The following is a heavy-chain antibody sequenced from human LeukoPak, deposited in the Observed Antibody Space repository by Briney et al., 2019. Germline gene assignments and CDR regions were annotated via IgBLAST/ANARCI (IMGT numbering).Heavy chain of an antibody. Sequence: GASVKVSCKASVYTFTSYGISWVRQAPGQGLEWMGWISAYNGNTNYAQKLQGRVTKTTDTSTSTAYMELRSLRSDDTAVYYCARVLRRDILTGYYPRYYYYGMDVWGQGTTVTVSS. J-gene: IGHJ6*02. V-gene: IGHV1-18*01. CDR2: ISAYNGNT. D-gene: IGHD3-9*01. CDR3: ARVLRRDILTGYYPRYYYYGMDV. CDR1: VYTFTSYG.